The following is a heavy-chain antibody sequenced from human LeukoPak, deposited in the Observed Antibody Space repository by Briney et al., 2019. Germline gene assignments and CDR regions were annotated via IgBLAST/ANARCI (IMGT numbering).Heavy chain of an antibody. Sequence: SVKVSCKASGATFSSYAISWVRQAPGQGLEWMGGIIPIFGTANYAQKFQGRVTITTDESTSTAYMELSSLRSEGTAVYYCATGIAVAKYYYYYYMDVWGKGTTVTVSS. CDR2: IIPIFGTA. CDR3: ATGIAVAKYYYYYYMDV. CDR1: GATFSSYA. D-gene: IGHD6-19*01. V-gene: IGHV1-69*05. J-gene: IGHJ6*03.